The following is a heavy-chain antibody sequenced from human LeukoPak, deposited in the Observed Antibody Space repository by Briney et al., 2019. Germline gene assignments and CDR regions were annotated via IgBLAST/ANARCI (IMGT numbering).Heavy chain of an antibody. CDR3: AKDRAPYDSSGHYFDY. J-gene: IGHJ4*02. D-gene: IGHD3-22*01. CDR2: IRYDGSNK. CDR1: GFTFSSYG. V-gene: IGHV3-30*02. Sequence: TGGSLRLSCAASGFTFSSYGMHWVRQAPGKGLEWVAFIRYDGSNKYYADSVKGRFTISRDNSKNTLYLQMNSLRAEDTAVYYCAKDRAPYDSSGHYFDYWGQGTLVTVSS.